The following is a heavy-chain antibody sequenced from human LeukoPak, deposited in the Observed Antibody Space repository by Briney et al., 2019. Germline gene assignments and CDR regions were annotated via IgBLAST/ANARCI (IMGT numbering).Heavy chain of an antibody. V-gene: IGHV3-74*01. D-gene: IGHD2-2*01. CDR3: VSFYETY. CDR1: GNYL. CDR2: INSDGSWT. Sequence: QPGGSLRLSCAASGNYLMHWVRQAPGKGLVWVSHINSDGSWTGHADSVKGRFTISKDNAKNMVYLHMNSLRVDDTAVYYCVSFYETYWGRGTLVTVSS. J-gene: IGHJ4*02.